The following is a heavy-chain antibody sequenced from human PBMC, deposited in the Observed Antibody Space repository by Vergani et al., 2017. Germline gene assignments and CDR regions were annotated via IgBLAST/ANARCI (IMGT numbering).Heavy chain of an antibody. Sequence: EVQLLESGGGLVQPGGSLRLSCAASGFTFSSYAMSWVRQAPGKGLEWVSTISGTGGNTYYADSVKGRFTISRDNSKNTLYLQMNSLRAEDTAIYYCAKGRTPGSIAAAVDYWGQGTLVTVSS. V-gene: IGHV3-23*01. CDR3: AKGRTPGSIAAAVDY. CDR1: GFTFSSYA. CDR2: ISGTGGNT. J-gene: IGHJ4*02. D-gene: IGHD6-13*01.